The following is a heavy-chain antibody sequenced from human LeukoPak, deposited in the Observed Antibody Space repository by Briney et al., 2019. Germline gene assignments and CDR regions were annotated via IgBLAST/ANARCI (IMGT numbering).Heavy chain of an antibody. Sequence: GGSLRLSCAASGFTFSSYGMHWVRQAPGKGLEWVAVIWYDGSNKYYADSVKGRFTISRDNSKNTLYLQMNSLRAEDTAVYYCARAPYYYDSSGYYYGAEYFQHWGQGTLVTVS. CDR2: IWYDGSNK. D-gene: IGHD3-22*01. CDR1: GFTFSSYG. J-gene: IGHJ1*01. V-gene: IGHV3-33*01. CDR3: ARAPYYYDSSGYYYGAEYFQH.